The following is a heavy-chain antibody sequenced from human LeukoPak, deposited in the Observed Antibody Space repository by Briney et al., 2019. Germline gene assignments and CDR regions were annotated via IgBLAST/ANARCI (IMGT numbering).Heavy chain of an antibody. J-gene: IGHJ4*02. V-gene: IGHV4-59*11. CDR2: IYHSGST. CDR3: ARLTDHDYGDYIDY. D-gene: IGHD4-17*01. Sequence: SETLSLTCSVAGDSISIHYWSWIRQPPGKGLEWIGEIYHSGSTNYNPSLKSRVTISVDKSKNQFSLKLSSVTAADTAVYCCARLTDHDYGDYIDYWGQGTLVTVSS. CDR1: GDSISIHY.